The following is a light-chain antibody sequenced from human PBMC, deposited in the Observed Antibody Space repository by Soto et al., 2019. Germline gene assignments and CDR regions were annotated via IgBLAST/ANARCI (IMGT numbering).Light chain of an antibody. Sequence: TQTPSFLSASVGDRVTITCRASQSVSSNLAWYQQKPGQAPRLLIYGASTRATGIPARFSGSGSGTEFTLTISSLQSEDFAVYYCQQYNVWPPLFGQGTRLEI. CDR1: QSVSSN. V-gene: IGKV3-15*01. CDR2: GAS. J-gene: IGKJ5*01. CDR3: QQYNVWPPL.